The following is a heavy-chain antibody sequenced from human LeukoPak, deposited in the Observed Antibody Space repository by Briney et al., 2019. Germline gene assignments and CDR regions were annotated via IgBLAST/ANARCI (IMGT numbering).Heavy chain of an antibody. CDR2: IYTSGST. J-gene: IGHJ3*02. CDR1: GGSINNYY. V-gene: IGHV4-4*07. D-gene: IGHD6-19*01. CDR3: ARVRKVAVAGILDTARKNAFDI. Sequence: SETLSLTCTVSGGSINNYYWSWIRQPAGKGLEWIGRIYTSGSTNYNPSLKSRVTMSVDTSKNQFSLKLSSVTAADTAVYYCARVRKVAVAGILDTARKNAFDIWGQGTMVTVSS.